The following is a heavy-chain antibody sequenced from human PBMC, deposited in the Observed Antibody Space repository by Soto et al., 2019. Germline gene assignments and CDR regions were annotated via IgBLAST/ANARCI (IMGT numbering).Heavy chain of an antibody. D-gene: IGHD6-6*01. V-gene: IGHV1-46*01. J-gene: IGHJ4*02. CDR3: AKSRRPLGHPNLFDY. CDR2: INPSGGST. CDR1: GYTFTSYY. Sequence: GASVKVSCKASGYTFTSYYMHWVRQAPGQGLEWMGIINPSGGSTSYAQKFQGRVTMTRDTSTSTVYMELSSLRAEDTAVYYCAKSRRPLGHPNLFDYWGQGTLVTVSS.